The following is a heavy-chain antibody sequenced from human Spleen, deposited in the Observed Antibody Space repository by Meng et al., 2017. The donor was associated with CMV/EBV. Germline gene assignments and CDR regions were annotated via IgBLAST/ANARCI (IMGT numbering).Heavy chain of an antibody. J-gene: IGHJ5*02. CDR2: IFSTGTT. Sequence: SETLSLTCSVSGGSIDSSRDYWGWIRQPPGKGLEWIGNIFSTGTTYYNPSLKSRVTISVDTSKNQFFLNLRSVTAADTAVYYCASLSKKYYDFWSGYPPTYFDPWGQGTLVTVSS. D-gene: IGHD3-3*01. CDR3: ASLSKKYYDFWSGYPPTYFDP. V-gene: IGHV4-39*07. CDR1: GGSIDSSRDY.